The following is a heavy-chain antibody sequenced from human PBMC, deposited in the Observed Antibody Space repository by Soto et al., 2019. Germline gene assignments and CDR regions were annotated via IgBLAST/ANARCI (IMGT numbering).Heavy chain of an antibody. D-gene: IGHD7-27*01. J-gene: IGHJ3*02. V-gene: IGHV3-74*01. CDR3: TRDGDGPGIVFDI. Sequence: PGGSLRLSCAGSGVTFRNYWMHWVRQVPGKGLVWVSRIDPDGGSTHYADSVKGRFIISRDNAKNTVYMQMNSLRVEDTAVYYCTRDGDGPGIVFDIWGQGTMVTVSS. CDR1: GVTFRNYW. CDR2: IDPDGGST.